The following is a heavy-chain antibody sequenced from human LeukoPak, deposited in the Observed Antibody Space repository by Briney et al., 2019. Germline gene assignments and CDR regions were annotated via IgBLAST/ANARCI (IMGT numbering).Heavy chain of an antibody. Sequence: SETLSLTCTVSGSSISSYYWSWIRQPPGKGLEWIGYIYTSGSTNYNPSLKSRVTISVDTSKNQFSLKLSSVTAADTAVYYCARSSRFEFDPWGQGTLVTVSS. J-gene: IGHJ5*02. V-gene: IGHV4-4*09. CDR3: ARSSRFEFDP. CDR1: GSSISSYY. D-gene: IGHD2-2*01. CDR2: IYTSGST.